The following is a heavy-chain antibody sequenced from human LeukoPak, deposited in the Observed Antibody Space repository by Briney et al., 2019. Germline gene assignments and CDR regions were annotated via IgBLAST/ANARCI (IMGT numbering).Heavy chain of an antibody. V-gene: IGHV4-59*01. J-gene: IGHJ4*02. CDR2: VYYSGTT. CDR1: GDSISGYY. CDR3: ARGGSYGSR. Sequence: SETLSLTCNVYGDSISGYYWSWIRQPPGKGLEWIGNVYYSGTTNYNPSLKSRVTISVDTSKNQFSLKLTSVTAADTAVYYCARGGSYGSRWGRGTLVTVSS. D-gene: IGHD5-18*01.